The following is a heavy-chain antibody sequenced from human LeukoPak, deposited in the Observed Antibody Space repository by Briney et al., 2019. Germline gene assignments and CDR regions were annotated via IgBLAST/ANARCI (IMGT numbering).Heavy chain of an antibody. CDR3: ARIKDRYFDWLPLDY. CDR2: IKQDGSEK. V-gene: IGHV3-7*01. Sequence: PGGSLRLSCAASGFSISDFWMTWVRQAPGKGPEWVANIKQDGSEKYSLDSVKGRFTISRDNAKNSLYLQMNSLRVEDTAVYYCARIKDRYFDWLPLDYWGQGTLVTVSS. CDR1: GFSISDFW. J-gene: IGHJ4*02. D-gene: IGHD3-9*01.